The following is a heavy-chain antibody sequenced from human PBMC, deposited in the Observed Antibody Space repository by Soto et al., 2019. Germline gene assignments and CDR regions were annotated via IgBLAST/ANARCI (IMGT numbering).Heavy chain of an antibody. V-gene: IGHV4-59*01. J-gene: IGHJ4*02. CDR1: GGSISSYY. Sequence: SETLSLTCTVSGGSISSYYWSWIRQPPGKGLEWIGYIYYSGSTNYNPSLKSRVTISVDTSKNQFSLKLSSVTAADTAVYYCAREEGYSSGFDWGQGTLVTVSS. CDR2: IYYSGST. D-gene: IGHD6-19*01. CDR3: AREEGYSSGFD.